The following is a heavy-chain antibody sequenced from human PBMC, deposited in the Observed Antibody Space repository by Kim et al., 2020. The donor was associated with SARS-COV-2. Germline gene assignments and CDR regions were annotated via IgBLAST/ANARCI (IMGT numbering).Heavy chain of an antibody. CDR3: ARGEAYCGGDCPGDFDY. CDR2: ISYDGSNK. D-gene: IGHD2-21*02. CDR1: GFTFSSYA. J-gene: IGHJ4*02. Sequence: GGSLRLSCAASGFTFSSYAMHWVRQAPGKGLEWVAVISYDGSNKYYADSVKGRFTISRDNSKNTLYLQMNSLRAEDTAVYYCARGEAYCGGDCPGDFDYWGQGTLVTVSS. V-gene: IGHV3-30*04.